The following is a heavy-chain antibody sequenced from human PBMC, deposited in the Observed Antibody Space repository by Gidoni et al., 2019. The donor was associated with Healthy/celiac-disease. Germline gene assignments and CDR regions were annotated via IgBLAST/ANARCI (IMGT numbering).Heavy chain of an antibody. CDR2: ISYDGSNK. CDR3: AKEGSYYDFWSGSYYGMDV. D-gene: IGHD3-3*01. V-gene: IGHV3-30*18. J-gene: IGHJ6*02. CDR1: GFTFSSYG. Sequence: QVQLVESGGGVVQPGRSLRLSCAASGFTFSSYGMHWVRQAPGKGREWVAVISYDGSNKYYADSVKSRFTISRDNSKNTLYLQMNSLRAEDTAVYYCAKEGSYYDFWSGSYYGMDVWGQGTTVTVSS.